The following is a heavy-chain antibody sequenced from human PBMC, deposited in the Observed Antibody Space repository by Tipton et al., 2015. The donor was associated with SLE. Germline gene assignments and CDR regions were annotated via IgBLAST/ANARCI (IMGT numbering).Heavy chain of an antibody. V-gene: IGHV4-38-2*02. D-gene: IGHD3-3*01. J-gene: IGHJ6*03. CDR1: GYSISSGYY. Sequence: TLSLTCTVSGYSISSGYYWGWIRQPPGKGLEWIGSIYHSGSTYYNPSLKSRVTISVDTSKNQFSLKLSSVTAADTAVYYCARVVHDFWSGYDYYDYYMDVWGKGTTVTVSS. CDR3: ARVVHDFWSGYDYYDYYMDV. CDR2: IYHSGST.